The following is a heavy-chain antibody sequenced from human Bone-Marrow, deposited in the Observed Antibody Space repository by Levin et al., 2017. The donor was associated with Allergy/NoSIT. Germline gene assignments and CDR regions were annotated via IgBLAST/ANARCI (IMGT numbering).Heavy chain of an antibody. CDR1: GGSFSGYY. CDR2: INHSGST. J-gene: IGHJ6*04. CDR3: ARELIGLYYDSSGYPG. D-gene: IGHD3-22*01. Sequence: ASETLSLTCAVYGGSFSGYYWSWIRQPPGKGLEWIGEINHSGSTNYNPSLKSRVTISVDTSKNQFSLKLSSVTAADTAVYYCARELIGLYYDSSGYPGWGKGTTVTVSS. V-gene: IGHV4-34*01.